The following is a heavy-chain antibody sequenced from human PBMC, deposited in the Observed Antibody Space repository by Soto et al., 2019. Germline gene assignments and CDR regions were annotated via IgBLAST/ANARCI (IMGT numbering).Heavy chain of an antibody. V-gene: IGHV4-30-4*01. CDR1: GASIRSTDYY. D-gene: IGHD2-21*02. Sequence: SETLSLTCTVSGASIRSTDYYWSWIRQAPGKGLEWIGYVYYTGSTYYNPSLMSRLTISVDTSKNQFSLKLTSVTAAETAVYYCVRTARQGAVAPHWFDRWGQGTQVTVSA. CDR2: VYYTGST. J-gene: IGHJ5*02. CDR3: VRTARQGAVAPHWFDR.